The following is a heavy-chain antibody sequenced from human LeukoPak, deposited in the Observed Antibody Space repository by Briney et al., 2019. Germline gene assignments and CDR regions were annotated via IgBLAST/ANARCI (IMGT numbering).Heavy chain of an antibody. CDR3: ARDPAGTASYYYGMDV. CDR1: GGSISSYY. Sequence: SETLSLTCTVSGGSISSYYWSWIRQPPGKGLGWIGYIYYSGSTNYNPSLKSRVTISVDTSKNQFSLKLSSVTAADTAVYYCARDPAGTASYYYGMDVLGQGTTVTVSS. J-gene: IGHJ6*02. D-gene: IGHD6-13*01. CDR2: IYYSGST. V-gene: IGHV4-59*01.